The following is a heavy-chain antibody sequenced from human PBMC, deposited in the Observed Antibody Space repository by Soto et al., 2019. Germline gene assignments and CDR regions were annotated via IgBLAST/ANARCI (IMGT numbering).Heavy chain of an antibody. V-gene: IGHV1-18*04. CDR3: ARVRGRYCSSTSCQAPFY. Sequence: ASVKVSCKASGYTFTSYGISWVRQAPGQGLEWMGWISAYNGNTNYAQKLQGRVTMTTDTSMSTAYMELRSLRSDDTAVYYCARVRGRYCSSTSCQAPFYWGQGTLVTVSS. CDR1: GYTFTSYG. CDR2: ISAYNGNT. J-gene: IGHJ4*02. D-gene: IGHD2-2*01.